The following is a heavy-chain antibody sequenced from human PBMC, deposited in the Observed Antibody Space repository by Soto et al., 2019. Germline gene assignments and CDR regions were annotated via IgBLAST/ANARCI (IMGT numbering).Heavy chain of an antibody. J-gene: IGHJ6*04. V-gene: IGHV3-23*01. CDR2: ISGSGSST. D-gene: IGHD2-15*01. CDR3: ARDDVLCDGGRCYVIPFDV. CDR1: GFPFSNYV. Sequence: GGSLRLSWAASGFPFSNYVMNWVRQAPGKGLEWVSGISGSGSSTYYADSVKGRFTISRDNSKNTLYLQMNSLRAEDTAVYYCARDDVLCDGGRCYVIPFDVWRKGTTVTVSS.